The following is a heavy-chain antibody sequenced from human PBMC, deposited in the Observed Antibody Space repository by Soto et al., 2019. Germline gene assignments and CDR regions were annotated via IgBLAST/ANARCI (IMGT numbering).Heavy chain of an antibody. Sequence: WGSLRLSCSAAGFTFSGCALHSIRQARGKGLEWVAVITYDGSNKYYADSVKGRFTISRDNSKNTLYLQMNSLRAEDTAVYYCARDTYSSSFYYYGMDVWGQGTTVTVSS. CDR3: ARDTYSSSFYYYGMDV. J-gene: IGHJ6*02. CDR1: GFTFSGCA. D-gene: IGHD6-13*01. V-gene: IGHV3-30-3*01. CDR2: ITYDGSNK.